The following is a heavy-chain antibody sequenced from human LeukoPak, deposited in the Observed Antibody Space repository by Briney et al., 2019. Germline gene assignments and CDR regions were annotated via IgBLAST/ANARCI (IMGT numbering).Heavy chain of an antibody. D-gene: IGHD6-19*01. V-gene: IGHV3-64*01. J-gene: IGHJ3*02. CDR3: ARVVTSGWNLDAFDI. Sequence: GGSLRLSCAASGFTFSSYAMHWVRQAPGKGLEYVSAISSGGGSTFYANSVKGRFTISRDNSQNTLYLQMGSLRDEDMGVYFCARVVTSGWNLDAFDIWGPGTMVTVSS. CDR1: GFTFSSYA. CDR2: ISSGGGST.